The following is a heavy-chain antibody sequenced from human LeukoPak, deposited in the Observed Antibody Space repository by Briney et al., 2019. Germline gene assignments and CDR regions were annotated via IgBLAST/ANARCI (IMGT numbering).Heavy chain of an antibody. D-gene: IGHD5-12*01. V-gene: IGHV3-23*01. Sequence: GGSLRLSCAASGFTFSSYAMSWVRQAPGKGLEWVSAISGSGGSTYYADSVKGRFTISRDNSKNTLYLQMNSLRAEDTAVCYCAITFAGYSGYDEEADYWGQGTLVTVSS. J-gene: IGHJ4*02. CDR2: ISGSGGST. CDR3: AITFAGYSGYDEEADY. CDR1: GFTFSSYA.